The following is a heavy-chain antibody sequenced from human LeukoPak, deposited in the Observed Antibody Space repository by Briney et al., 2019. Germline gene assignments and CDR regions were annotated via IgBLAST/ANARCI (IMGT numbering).Heavy chain of an antibody. CDR2: LNPNSGAT. CDR3: ARYRCKTTSGCEDTDAFDT. Sequence: GASVKVSCKTSGYTFTANYMQWVRQAPGQGLEWMGWLNPNSGATKYAQKFQGRVTMTRDTSINTAYMELSRPTSDDTAVYYCARYRCKTTSGCEDTDAFDTWGQGSMVTVSS. CDR1: GYTFTANY. D-gene: IGHD2/OR15-2a*01. J-gene: IGHJ3*02. V-gene: IGHV1-2*02.